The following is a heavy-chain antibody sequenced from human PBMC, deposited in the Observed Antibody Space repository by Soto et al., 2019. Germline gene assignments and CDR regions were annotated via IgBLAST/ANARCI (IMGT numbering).Heavy chain of an antibody. CDR2: IYWDDDR. J-gene: IGHJ4*02. CDR1: GFSLTTSGVG. Sequence: QITLEESGPSLLKPTQTLTLTCTFSGFSLTTSGVGVGWIRQPPGKALAYLALIYWDDDRRYNPSLMSRLAITKDASNNQVVLTVNNVDPMDTATYYCAHRRGGYNWNDGDFDYWGQGTLVTVSS. CDR3: AHRRGGYNWNDGDFDY. V-gene: IGHV2-5*02. D-gene: IGHD1-20*01.